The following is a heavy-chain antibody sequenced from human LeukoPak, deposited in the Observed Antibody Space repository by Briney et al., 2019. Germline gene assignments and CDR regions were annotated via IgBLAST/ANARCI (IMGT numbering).Heavy chain of an antibody. CDR1: GGSISSYY. CDR3: ARSGYSGYEYYFDY. V-gene: IGHV4-59*01. CDR2: IYYSGST. Sequence: SETLSLTCTVSGGSISSYYWSWIRQPPGKGLEWIGYIYYSGSTDYNPSLKSRVTISVDTSKNQFSLKLSSVTAADTAVYYCARSGYSGYEYYFDYWGQGTLVTVSS. J-gene: IGHJ4*02. D-gene: IGHD5-12*01.